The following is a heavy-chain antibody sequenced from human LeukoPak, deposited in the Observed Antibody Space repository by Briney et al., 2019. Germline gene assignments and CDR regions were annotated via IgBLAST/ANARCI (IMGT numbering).Heavy chain of an antibody. Sequence: GGSLRLSCAASGFTFSSYAMHWVRQAPGKGLEWVAVISYDGSNKYYADSVKGRFTISRDNSKNTLYLQMSSLRAEDTAVYYCARGGNNWNDVRLDYWGQGTLVTVSS. D-gene: IGHD1-1*01. CDR1: GFTFSSYA. J-gene: IGHJ4*02. V-gene: IGHV3-30-3*01. CDR2: ISYDGSNK. CDR3: ARGGNNWNDVRLDY.